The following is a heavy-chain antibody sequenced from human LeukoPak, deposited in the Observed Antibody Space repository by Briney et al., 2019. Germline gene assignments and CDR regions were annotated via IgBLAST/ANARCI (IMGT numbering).Heavy chain of an antibody. CDR2: IYPGDSDT. Sequence: GESLKISCKGSGYSFTSYWIGWVRQMPGKGLEWMGIIYPGDSDTRYSPSFQGQVTISADKSISTAYLQWSSLKASGTAMNYCARHSPTTVTTVSNYYYYGMDVWGQGTTVTVSS. CDR3: ARHSPTTVTTVSNYYYYGMDV. CDR1: GYSFTSYW. J-gene: IGHJ6*02. V-gene: IGHV5-51*01. D-gene: IGHD4-17*01.